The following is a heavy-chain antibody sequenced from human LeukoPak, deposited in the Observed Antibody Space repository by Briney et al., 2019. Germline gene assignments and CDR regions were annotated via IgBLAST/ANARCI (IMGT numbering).Heavy chain of an antibody. CDR1: GFAFSSYW. V-gene: IGHV3-7*01. J-gene: IGHJ6*04. D-gene: IGHD1-26*01. CDR3: ARDDGVVGATTPTV. Sequence: GGSLRLSCAVSGFAFSSYWMHWVRQAPGKGLEWVANIKQDGSEKYYVDSVKGRFTISRDNAKNSLYLQMNSLRAEDTAVYYCARDDGVVGATTPTVWGKGTTVTVSS. CDR2: IKQDGSEK.